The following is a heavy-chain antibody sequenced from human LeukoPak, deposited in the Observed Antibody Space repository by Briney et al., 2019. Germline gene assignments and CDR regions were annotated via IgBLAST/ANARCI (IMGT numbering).Heavy chain of an antibody. CDR1: GFIFDDYA. J-gene: IGHJ5*02. D-gene: IGHD6-19*01. CDR3: AREMLAAVAAQS. V-gene: IGHV3-9*01. CDR2: ISWDSDSI. Sequence: GGSLRLSCAASGFIFDDYAMHWVRQAPGKGLEWVSDISWDSDSIDYADSVKGRFTISRDNAKNSLYLQMNSLRAEDTAVYYCAREMLAAVAAQSWGQGTLVTVSS.